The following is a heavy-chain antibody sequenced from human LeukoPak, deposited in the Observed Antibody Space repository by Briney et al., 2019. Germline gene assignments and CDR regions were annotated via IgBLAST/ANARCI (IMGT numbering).Heavy chain of an antibody. Sequence: TSVKVSCQPSGFSFTGYYLHWVRQAPGQGLEWMGWINPASGATKLAQKFQGRVTLTTDTCITQAHMQLTVMTSDDIGRHLFFRGIVLVAVPIAVPPYFDCWGQGTLVTVSS. D-gene: IGHD5-12*01. CDR1: GFSFTGYY. CDR3: FRGIVLVAVPIAVPPYFDC. V-gene: IGHV1-2*02. CDR2: INPASGAT. J-gene: IGHJ4*02.